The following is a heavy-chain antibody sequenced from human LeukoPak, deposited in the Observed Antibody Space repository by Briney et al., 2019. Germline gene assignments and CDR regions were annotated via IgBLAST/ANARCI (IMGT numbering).Heavy chain of an antibody. D-gene: IGHD6-13*01. J-gene: IGHJ1*01. CDR2: VSGSAGST. Sequence: QTGGSLRLSCAASGFTFSSYAMSWVRQAPGKGLEWVSTVSGSAGSTYTADSVKGRFTISRDNSKNTLYLQMNSLRAEDTAVYYCAKQQLGKEYFQHWGQGALVTGSS. CDR3: AKQQLGKEYFQH. V-gene: IGHV3-23*01. CDR1: GFTFSSYA.